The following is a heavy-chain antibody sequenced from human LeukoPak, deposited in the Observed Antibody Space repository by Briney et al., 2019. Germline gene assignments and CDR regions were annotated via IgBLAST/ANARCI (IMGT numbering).Heavy chain of an antibody. CDR1: GYTFSSYW. CDR2: IKQDGSEK. J-gene: IGHJ6*04. D-gene: IGHD3-3*01. V-gene: IGHV3-7*01. Sequence: GGSLRLSCAASGYTFSSYWMDWVRQAPGKGLEWVANIKQDGSEKYYVDSVKGRFTISRDNAKNSLYLQMNSLRAEDTAVYYCARAPTGYYDFWSGYYLSFRHPMDVWGRGTTVTVSS. CDR3: ARAPTGYYDFWSGYYLSFRHPMDV.